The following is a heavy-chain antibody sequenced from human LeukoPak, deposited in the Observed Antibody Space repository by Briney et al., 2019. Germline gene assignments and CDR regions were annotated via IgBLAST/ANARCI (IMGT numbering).Heavy chain of an antibody. J-gene: IGHJ4*02. Sequence: ASVKVSCKASGYTFTSYGISWVRQAPGQGLEWMGWISAYNGNTNYAQKLQGRVTMTTDTSASTAYMEPRSLRSDDTAVYYCARDRTDRIFDYWGQGTLVTVSS. CDR1: GYTFTSYG. D-gene: IGHD1-14*01. CDR3: ARDRTDRIFDY. CDR2: ISAYNGNT. V-gene: IGHV1-18*01.